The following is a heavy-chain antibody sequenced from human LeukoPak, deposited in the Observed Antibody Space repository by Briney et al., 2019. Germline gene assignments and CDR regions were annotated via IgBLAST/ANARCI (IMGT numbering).Heavy chain of an antibody. CDR1: GGTFMRHS. CDR2: IIPILAAA. V-gene: IGHV1-69*16. CDR3: ATSRDYVQGY. J-gene: IGHJ4*02. D-gene: IGHD3-16*01. Sequence: GASVKVSCKASGGTFMRHSISWVRQAPGQGLEWMGGIIPILAAADYPQKYQGRVTITTDESTSTVFMELSSLRSEDTAVYYCATSRDYVQGYWGQGTLVTVSS.